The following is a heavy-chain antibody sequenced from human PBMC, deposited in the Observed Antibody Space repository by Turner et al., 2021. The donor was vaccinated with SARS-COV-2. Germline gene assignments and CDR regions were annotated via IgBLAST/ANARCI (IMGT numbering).Heavy chain of an antibody. Sequence: QVQLQQWGAGLLKPSETLSLPCAVYGGSFSGYYWSWIRQPPGKGLEWSGEIIHSGSTNDNPSLKSRVTISVDTSKNQFSLKLSSVTAADTAVYYCARAVWVRGVRMDVWGKGTTVTVSS. J-gene: IGHJ6*04. CDR2: IIHSGST. CDR1: GGSFSGYY. CDR3: ARAVWVRGVRMDV. D-gene: IGHD3-10*01. V-gene: IGHV4-34*12.